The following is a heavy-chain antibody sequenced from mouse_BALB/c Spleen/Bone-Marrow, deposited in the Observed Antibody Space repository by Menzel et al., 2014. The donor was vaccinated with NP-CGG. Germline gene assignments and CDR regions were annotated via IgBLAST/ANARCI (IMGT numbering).Heavy chain of an antibody. CDR3: VRWELLAY. Sequence: VQLQQSGAELVKPGASVTLSCKASGYTFTTYWMHWVKQRPGQGLEWIGHIYPGSDSTNYNEKFKSKATLTVDKSSSTDYMQLSSLTSEDSAVYYFVRWELLAYWGQGTTLTVSA. D-gene: IGHD4-1*01. CDR1: GYTFTTYW. CDR2: IYPGSDST. J-gene: IGHJ2*01. V-gene: IGHV1S17*01.